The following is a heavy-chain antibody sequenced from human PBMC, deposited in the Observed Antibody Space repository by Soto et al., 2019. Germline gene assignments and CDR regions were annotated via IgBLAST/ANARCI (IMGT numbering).Heavy chain of an antibody. D-gene: IGHD3-3*01. Sequence: GGSLRLSCAASGFTFSSYGMHWVRQAPGKGLEWVAVISYDGSNKYYADSVKGRFTISRDNSKNTLYLQMNSLRAEDTAVYYCAKDQARITIFGVVTDYYYYGMDVWGQGTTVTVSS. J-gene: IGHJ6*02. CDR2: ISYDGSNK. CDR3: AKDQARITIFGVVTDYYYYGMDV. V-gene: IGHV3-30*18. CDR1: GFTFSSYG.